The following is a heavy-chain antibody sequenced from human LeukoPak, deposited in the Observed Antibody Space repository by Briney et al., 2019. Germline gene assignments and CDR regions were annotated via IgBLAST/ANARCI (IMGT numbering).Heavy chain of an antibody. J-gene: IGHJ4*02. Sequence: PSGTLSLTCVVSGGSISSNDWWSWVRQSPGKGLEWIGEMYHSGTTNYNPSLKSRVTISVDKSKNQFSLNLSSVTAADTAVYYCAKNGYYCLEYWGQGTLVTVSS. CDR1: GGSISSNDW. CDR2: MYHSGTT. D-gene: IGHD3-3*01. V-gene: IGHV4-4*02. CDR3: AKNGYYCLEY.